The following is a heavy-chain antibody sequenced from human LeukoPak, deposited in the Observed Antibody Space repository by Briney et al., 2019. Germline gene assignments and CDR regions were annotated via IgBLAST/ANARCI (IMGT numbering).Heavy chain of an antibody. CDR3: AVGPGNYDFRSGLYYYYMDV. V-gene: IGHV4-34*01. Sequence: SETLSLTCAVYGGSFSGYYWSWIRQPPGKGLEWIGEINHSGSTNYNPSLKSRVTISVDTSKNQFSLKLSSVTAADTAVYYCAVGPGNYDFRSGLYYYYMDVWGKGTTVTVSS. D-gene: IGHD3-3*01. CDR2: INHSGST. J-gene: IGHJ6*03. CDR1: GGSFSGYY.